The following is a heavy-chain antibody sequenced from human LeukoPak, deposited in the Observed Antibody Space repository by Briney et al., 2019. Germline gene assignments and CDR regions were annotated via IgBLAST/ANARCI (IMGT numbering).Heavy chain of an antibody. CDR1: GFTFNNYA. J-gene: IGHJ4*02. V-gene: IGHV3-23*01. D-gene: IGHD3-10*01. CDR3: AKSAVVRGTTGTFDY. Sequence: GGSLRLSCAGSGFTFNNYAMSWVRQAPGRGLEWVSGISSTSASTYYIDSVKGRFTISRDNSKNTLYLQMNSLGAEDTAVYYCAKSAVVRGTTGTFDYWGQGTLVTVSS. CDR2: ISSTSAST.